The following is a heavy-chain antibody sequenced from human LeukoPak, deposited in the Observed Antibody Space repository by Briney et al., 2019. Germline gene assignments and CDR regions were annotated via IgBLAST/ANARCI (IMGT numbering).Heavy chain of an antibody. Sequence: GGSLRLSCAAASGFTFSSYAMSWVRQAPGKGLEWVAFIRYDGSNKYYADSVKGRFTISRDNSKNTLYLQMNSLRAEDTAVYYCAKARYYYGSGSYGPFDYWGQGTLVTVSS. CDR2: IRYDGSNK. D-gene: IGHD3-10*01. CDR3: AKARYYYGSGSYGPFDY. CDR1: GFTFSSYA. V-gene: IGHV3-30*02. J-gene: IGHJ4*02.